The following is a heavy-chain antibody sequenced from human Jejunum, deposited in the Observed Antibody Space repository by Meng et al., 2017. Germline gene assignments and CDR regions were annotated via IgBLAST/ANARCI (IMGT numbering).Heavy chain of an antibody. CDR2: FDPEDDET. CDR1: GSSLSELS. D-gene: IGHD3/OR15-3a*01. CDR3: AIGQYDFWSGYGMDV. J-gene: IGHJ6*02. Sequence: ASAKVSCKAFGSSLSELSMNWVRQAPGKGLEWMGVFDPEDDETIYAQKFQARLTMTEATFTDTAYMELGSLTPEDTAVYYCAIGQYDFWSGYGMDVWGQGTMVTVSS. V-gene: IGHV1-24*01.